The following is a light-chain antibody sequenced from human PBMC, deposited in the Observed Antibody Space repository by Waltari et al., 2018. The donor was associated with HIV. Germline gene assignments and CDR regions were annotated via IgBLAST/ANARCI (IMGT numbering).Light chain of an antibody. Sequence: SYELTQPPSVSVSPRQTTSLPCPGPNLESKHVCWYQQKPGQPPVLVIYQDTKRPSGIPERFSGSSSGNTATLTISGTQAVDEGDYYCQAWDSSTVIFGRGTKLTVL. CDR1: NLESKH. CDR3: QAWDSSTVI. J-gene: IGLJ2*01. CDR2: QDT. V-gene: IGLV3-1*01.